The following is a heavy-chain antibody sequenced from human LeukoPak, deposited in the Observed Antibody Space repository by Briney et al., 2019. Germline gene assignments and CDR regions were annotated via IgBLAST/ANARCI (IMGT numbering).Heavy chain of an antibody. CDR2: IYYSGST. J-gene: IGHJ4*02. CDR3: ARVTVGASWFDY. V-gene: IGHV4-61*01. Sequence: KSSETLSPTCTVSGGSVSSGSYYWSWIRQPPGKGLEWIGYIYYSGSTNYNPSLKSRVTISVDTSKNQFSLKLSSVTAADTAVYYCARVTVGASWFDYWGQGTLVTVSS. D-gene: IGHD1-26*01. CDR1: GGSVSSGSYY.